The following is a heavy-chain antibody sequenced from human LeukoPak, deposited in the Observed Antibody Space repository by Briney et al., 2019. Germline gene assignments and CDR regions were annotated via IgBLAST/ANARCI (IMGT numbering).Heavy chain of an antibody. V-gene: IGHV4-39*01. J-gene: IGHJ4*02. CDR3: ARRLRFLEWLLTPLSDDY. CDR2: IYYSGST. Sequence: SETLSLTCTVSGGSISRSSYYWGWIRQPPGKGLEWIGSIYYSGSTYYNPSLKSRVTISVDTSKNQFSLKLSSVTAADTAVYYCARRLRFLEWLLTPLSDDYWGQGTLVTVSS. D-gene: IGHD3-3*01. CDR1: GGSISRSSYY.